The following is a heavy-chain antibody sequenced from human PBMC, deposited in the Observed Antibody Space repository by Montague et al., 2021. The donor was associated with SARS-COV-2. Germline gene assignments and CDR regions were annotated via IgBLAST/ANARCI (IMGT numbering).Heavy chain of an antibody. V-gene: IGHV4-34*01. Sequence: SETLSLTCAVYGGSFSGYYWSWIRQPPGKGLEWIGEINHSGSTNYNPSLKSRVTISVDTSKNQFSLKLSSVTAADTAVYYCARGYQLRFLEWSSLQSTLDYWGQGTLVTVSS. D-gene: IGHD3-3*01. CDR1: GGSFSGYY. CDR2: INHSGST. CDR3: ARGYQLRFLEWSSLQSTLDY. J-gene: IGHJ4*02.